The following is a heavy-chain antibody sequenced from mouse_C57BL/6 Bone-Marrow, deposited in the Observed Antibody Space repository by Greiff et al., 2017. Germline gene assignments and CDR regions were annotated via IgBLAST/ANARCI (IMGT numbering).Heavy chain of an antibody. J-gene: IGHJ4*01. CDR3: ARYIYYGNYEAMDY. CDR2: IRNKANGYTT. V-gene: IGHV7-3*01. CDR1: GFTFTDYY. D-gene: IGHD2-1*01. Sequence: EVQLQESGGGLVQPGGSLSLSCAASGFTFTDYYMSWVRQPPGQALEWLGFIRNKANGYTTEYSASVKGRFTISRDNSQSILYLQMNTLRAEDSATYYCARYIYYGNYEAMDYWGQGTSVTVSS.